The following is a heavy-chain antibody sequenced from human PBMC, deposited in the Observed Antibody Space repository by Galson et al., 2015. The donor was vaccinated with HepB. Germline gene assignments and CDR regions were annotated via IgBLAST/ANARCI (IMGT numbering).Heavy chain of an antibody. D-gene: IGHD4-17*01. CDR1: GGTFNNYA. Sequence: SCKASGGTFNNYAITWLRQAPGQGLEWMGRITPNRGVTNYAQKFQGRVTMTRDTSISTAYMEVSRLTSDDTAVYYCARVTYGDYDFDYWGQGTLVTVSS. CDR3: ARVTYGDYDFDY. V-gene: IGHV1-2*06. CDR2: ITPNRGVT. J-gene: IGHJ4*02.